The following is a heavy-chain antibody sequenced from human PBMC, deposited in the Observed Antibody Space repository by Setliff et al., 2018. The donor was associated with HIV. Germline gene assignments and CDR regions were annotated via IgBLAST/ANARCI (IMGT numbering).Heavy chain of an antibody. V-gene: IGHV1-2*02. Sequence: ASVKVSCKASAYTFTAYYIHRVRQAPGQGLEWMGWINPNSGGTNYAQKFQGRVTMTRDTSISTTYMELSRLRSDETAVYYCARDLNSSPFDYWGQGTLVTVSS. CDR2: INPNSGGT. CDR3: ARDLNSSPFDY. J-gene: IGHJ4*02. D-gene: IGHD6-13*01. CDR1: AYTFTAYY.